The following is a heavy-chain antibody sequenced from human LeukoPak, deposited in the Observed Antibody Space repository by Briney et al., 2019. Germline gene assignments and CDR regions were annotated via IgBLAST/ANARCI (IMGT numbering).Heavy chain of an antibody. V-gene: IGHV1-69*05. CDR3: AREAIFGVIYD. CDR2: IIPIFGTA. J-gene: IGHJ4*02. CDR1: GGTFSSYA. Sequence: ASVKVSCKASGGTFSSYAISWVRQAPGQGLEWMGGIIPIFGTANYAQKFQGRVTITRTTSISTAYMELSSLRSEDTAVYYCAREAIFGVIYDWGQGTLVTVSS. D-gene: IGHD3-3*01.